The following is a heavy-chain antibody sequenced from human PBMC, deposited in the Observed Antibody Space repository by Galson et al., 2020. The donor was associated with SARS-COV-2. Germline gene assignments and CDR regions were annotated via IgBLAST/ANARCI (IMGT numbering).Heavy chain of an antibody. CDR3: ARDSQLTFDY. Sequence: KIGESLKISCAASGFTFSDYTINWVRQASGRGLEWVSAISISGSYKFYADSVRGRFTVSRDNAKNTLYLQMNSLRAEDTAVYYCARDSQLTFDYWGQGTLVTVSS. CDR1: GFTFSDYT. CDR2: ISISGSYK. J-gene: IGHJ4*02. V-gene: IGHV3-21*01. D-gene: IGHD2-2*01.